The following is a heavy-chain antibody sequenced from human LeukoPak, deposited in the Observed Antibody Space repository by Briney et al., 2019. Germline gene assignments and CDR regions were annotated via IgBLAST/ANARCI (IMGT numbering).Heavy chain of an antibody. Sequence: PSETLSLTCTVSGGSISSYYWSWIRQPAGKGLEWIGSIYYSGSTYYNPSLKSRVTISVDTSKNQFSLKLSSVTAADTAVYYCARRYTTVTTRGYSWFDPWGQGTLVTASS. V-gene: IGHV4-59*05. J-gene: IGHJ5*02. CDR1: GGSISSYY. CDR2: IYYSGST. CDR3: ARRYTTVTTRGYSWFDP. D-gene: IGHD4-17*01.